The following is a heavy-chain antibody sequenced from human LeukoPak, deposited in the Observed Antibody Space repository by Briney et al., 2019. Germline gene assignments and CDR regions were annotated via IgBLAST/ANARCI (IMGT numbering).Heavy chain of an antibody. CDR3: ARHPRSDYGDFVPHYNFDY. Sequence: PSETLSLTCTVSGGSISGYYWSWIRQPPGKGLEWIGYIFYSGSTNYNSSLESRVTISVDTSKNQFSLKLRSVTAADTAVYYCARHPRSDYGDFVPHYNFDYWAQEPLVTVPS. V-gene: IGHV4-59*08. J-gene: IGHJ4*02. D-gene: IGHD4-17*01. CDR2: IFYSGST. CDR1: GGSISGYY.